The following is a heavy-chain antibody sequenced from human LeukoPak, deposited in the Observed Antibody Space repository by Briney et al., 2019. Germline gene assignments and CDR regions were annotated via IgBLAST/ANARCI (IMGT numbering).Heavy chain of an antibody. CDR1: GYSISSGYY. V-gene: IGHV4-38-2*01. J-gene: IGHJ5*02. D-gene: IGHD3-3*01. CDR2: IYYSGST. Sequence: PSETLSLTCAVSGYSISSGYYWGWIRRPPGKGLEWIGSIYYSGSTYYNPSLKSRVTISVDTSKNQFSLKLSSVTAADTAVYYCAGAERTYYDFWSGMSWGQGTLVTVSS. CDR3: AGAERTYYDFWSGMS.